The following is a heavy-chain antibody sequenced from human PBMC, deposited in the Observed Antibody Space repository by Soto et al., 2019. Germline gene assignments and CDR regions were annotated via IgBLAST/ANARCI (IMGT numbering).Heavy chain of an antibody. CDR3: ARAPTYYDFWSGYPDY. CDR2: IYYSGST. Sequence: SETLSLTCTVSGGSISSGGYYWSWIRQHPGKRLEWIGYIYYSGSTYYNPSLKSRVTISVDTSKNQFSLKLSSVTAADTAVYYCARAPTYYDFWSGYPDYWGQGTLVTVSS. CDR1: GGSISSGGYY. V-gene: IGHV4-31*03. D-gene: IGHD3-3*01. J-gene: IGHJ4*02.